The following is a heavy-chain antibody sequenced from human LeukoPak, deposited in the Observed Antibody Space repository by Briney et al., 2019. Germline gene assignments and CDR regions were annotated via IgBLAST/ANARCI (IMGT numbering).Heavy chain of an antibody. D-gene: IGHD2-2*01. CDR3: ARTGYCSSTSCYGNSFDI. V-gene: IGHV4-59*01. Sequence: SETLSLTCTVAGGSISSYYWSWIRQPPGKGLEWIGSISYSGSTNYNPSLKSRVTISVDTSKNQFSLKLSSVTAADTAVYYCARTGYCSSTSCYGNSFDIWGQGTMVTVSS. J-gene: IGHJ3*02. CDR2: ISYSGST. CDR1: GGSISSYY.